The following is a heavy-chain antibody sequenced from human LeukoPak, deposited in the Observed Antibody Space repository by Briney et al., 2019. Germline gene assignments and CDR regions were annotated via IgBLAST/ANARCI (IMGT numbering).Heavy chain of an antibody. J-gene: IGHJ4*02. CDR1: GGSISSGGYY. CDR3: ARSPAVWVHYDILTGPYYFDY. V-gene: IGHV4-61*02. CDR2: IYTSGST. Sequence: SETLSLTCAASGGSISSGGYYWSWIRQPAGKGLEWIGRIYTSGSTNYNPSLKSRVTMSVDTSKNQFSLKLSSVTAADTAVYYCARSPAVWVHYDILTGPYYFDYWGQGTLVTVSS. D-gene: IGHD3-9*01.